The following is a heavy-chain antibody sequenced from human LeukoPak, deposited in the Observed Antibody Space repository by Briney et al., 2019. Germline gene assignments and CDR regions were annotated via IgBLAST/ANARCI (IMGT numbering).Heavy chain of an antibody. J-gene: IGHJ4*02. D-gene: IGHD6-19*01. CDR2: ISASGGST. Sequence: SGGSLRLSCAASGFTFSSYAMSWVRQAPGKGLEWVSVISASGGSTYYSDSVKGRFTISRDKSSSTLYLQMSSLGADDTAVYYCAKGGRICSASTCRIDYWGQGTLVIVSS. CDR1: GFTFSSYA. CDR3: AKGGRICSASTCRIDY. V-gene: IGHV3-23*01.